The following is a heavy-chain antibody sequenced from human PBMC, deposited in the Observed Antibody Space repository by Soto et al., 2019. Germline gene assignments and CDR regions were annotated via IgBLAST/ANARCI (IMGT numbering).Heavy chain of an antibody. CDR3: AKTPRRYSDSSGYYQPPEYFQH. CDR1: GCTFSSYG. CDR2: ISYDGSNK. D-gene: IGHD3-22*01. J-gene: IGHJ1*01. Sequence: GSLRLSCAAPGCTFSSYGMHWVRQAPGKGLEWVAVISYDGSNKYYADSVKGRFTISRDNSKNTLYLQMNSLRAEDTAVYYCAKTPRRYSDSSGYYQPPEYFQHWGQGTLVTVSS. V-gene: IGHV3-30*18.